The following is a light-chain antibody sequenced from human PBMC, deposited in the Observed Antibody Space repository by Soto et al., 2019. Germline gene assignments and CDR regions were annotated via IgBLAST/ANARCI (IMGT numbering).Light chain of an antibody. V-gene: IGKV3-11*01. CDR1: QSVSSY. CDR3: QQRSNWPPYT. J-gene: IGKJ2*01. Sequence: EIVLTQSPATLSLSPGERATLSCRASQSVSSYLAWYQQKPGQAPRLLIYDASNRATGIPARFSGSGSGIDFTLPISSLEPEDFAVYYCQQRSNWPPYTFGQGTKVDIK. CDR2: DAS.